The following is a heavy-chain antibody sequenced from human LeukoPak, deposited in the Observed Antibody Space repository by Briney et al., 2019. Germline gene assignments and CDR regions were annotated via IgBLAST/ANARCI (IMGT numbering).Heavy chain of an antibody. Sequence: PSETLSLTCAVSGGSISSSSYYWGWTRQPPGKGLEWIGSMYYSGSTYYNPSLKSRVTISVDTSKNQFSLKLSSVTAADTALYYCARHSSLRTLDYWGQGTLVTVSS. J-gene: IGHJ4*02. V-gene: IGHV4-39*01. D-gene: IGHD1-1*01. CDR3: ARHSSLRTLDY. CDR2: MYYSGST. CDR1: GGSISSSSYY.